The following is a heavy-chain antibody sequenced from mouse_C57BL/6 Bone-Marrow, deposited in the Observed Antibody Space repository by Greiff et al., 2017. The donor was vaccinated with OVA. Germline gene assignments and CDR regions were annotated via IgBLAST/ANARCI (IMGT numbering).Heavy chain of an antibody. V-gene: IGHV5-4*01. CDR3: AREYYYGSSYYWYFDV. Sequence: EVNVVESGGGLVKPGGSLKLSCAASGFTFSSYAMSWVRQTPEKRLEWVATISDGGSYTYYPDNVKGRFTISRDNAKNNLYLQMSHLKSEDTAMYYCAREYYYGSSYYWYFDVWGTGTTVTVSS. J-gene: IGHJ1*03. CDR2: ISDGGSYT. D-gene: IGHD1-1*01. CDR1: GFTFSSYA.